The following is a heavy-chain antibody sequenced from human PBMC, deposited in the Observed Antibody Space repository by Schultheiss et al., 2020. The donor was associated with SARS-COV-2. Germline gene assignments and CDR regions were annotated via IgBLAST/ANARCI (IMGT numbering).Heavy chain of an antibody. CDR3: ASEGLLWFGELLYVLGY. Sequence: ASVKVSCKASGYTFTGYYMHWVRQAPGQGLEWMGWINPNSGGTNYAQKFQGRVTMTRDTSISTAYMELSRLRSDDTAVYYCASEGLLWFGELLYVLGYWGQGTLVTVSS. V-gene: IGHV1-2*02. J-gene: IGHJ4*02. CDR1: GYTFTGYY. D-gene: IGHD3-10*01. CDR2: INPNSGGT.